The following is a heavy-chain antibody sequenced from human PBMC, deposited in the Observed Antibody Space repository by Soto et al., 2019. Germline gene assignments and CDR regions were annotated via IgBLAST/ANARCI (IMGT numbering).Heavy chain of an antibody. CDR1: GGSISEKY. J-gene: IGHJ5*02. D-gene: IGHD6-13*01. CDR3: VASLAASGLNWLAP. Sequence: SETLSLTCIVSGGSISEKYWNWVRQPPGKGLEWIGLIFANGHTDYNPSLKSRVTMSVDASKNQFSLRLTSMTAADTAVYYCVASLAASGLNWLAPWGRGILVTVSS. CDR2: IFANGHT. V-gene: IGHV4-4*07.